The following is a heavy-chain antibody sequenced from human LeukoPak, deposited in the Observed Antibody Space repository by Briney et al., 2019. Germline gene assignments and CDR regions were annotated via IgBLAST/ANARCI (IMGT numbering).Heavy chain of an antibody. CDR2: TYYSGST. CDR3: ARQGSRGIGRDAFDI. D-gene: IGHD2-21*01. CDR1: GGSISSSSYY. J-gene: IGHJ3*02. V-gene: IGHV4-39*01. Sequence: SETLSLTCTVSGGSISSSSYYWGWIRQPPGKGLEWIGSTYYSGSTYYNPSLKSRVTISVDTSKNQFSLKLSSVTAADTAVYYCARQGSRGIGRDAFDIWGQGTMVTVSS.